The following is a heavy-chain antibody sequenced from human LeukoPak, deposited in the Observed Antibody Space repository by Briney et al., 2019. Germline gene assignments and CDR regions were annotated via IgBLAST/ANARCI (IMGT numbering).Heavy chain of an antibody. CDR3: ARINPGEWLDPVDY. D-gene: IGHD6-19*01. J-gene: IGHJ4*02. CDR2: IYYSGST. CDR1: GGSISSYY. V-gene: IGHV4-59*08. Sequence: SETLSLTCTVSGGSISSYYWSWIRQPPGKGLEWIGYIYYSGSTNYNPSLKSRVTISVDTSKNQFSLKLSSVTAADTAVYYCARINPGEWLDPVDYWGQGTLVTVSS.